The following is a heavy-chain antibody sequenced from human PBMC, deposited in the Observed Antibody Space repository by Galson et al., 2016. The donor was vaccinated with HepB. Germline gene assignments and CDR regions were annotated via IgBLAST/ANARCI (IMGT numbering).Heavy chain of an antibody. CDR2: MSDSGGST. D-gene: IGHD6-19*01. CDR1: GFTLSNSA. Sequence: SLRLSCAASGFTLSNSAMSWVRQAPGKGLEWVSAMSDSGGSTYYADSVKGRFTISRDNAKKSLYLQMNSLRAEDTAVYYCARDEGYGNGWSDWGQGTLVTVSS. J-gene: IGHJ4*02. V-gene: IGHV3-23*01. CDR3: ARDEGYGNGWSD.